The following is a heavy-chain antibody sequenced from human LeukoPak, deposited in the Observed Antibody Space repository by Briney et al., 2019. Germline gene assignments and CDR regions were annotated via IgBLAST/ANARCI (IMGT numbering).Heavy chain of an antibody. J-gene: IGHJ5*02. Sequence: ASVKVSCKASGGTFSSYAISWVRQAPGQGLEWMGRIIPILGIANYAQKFQGRVTITADKSTSTAYMELSSLRSEDTAVYYCARDQAYSSLNWFDPWGQGTLVTVSS. D-gene: IGHD4-11*01. CDR1: GGTFSSYA. CDR3: ARDQAYSSLNWFDP. V-gene: IGHV1-69*04. CDR2: IIPILGIA.